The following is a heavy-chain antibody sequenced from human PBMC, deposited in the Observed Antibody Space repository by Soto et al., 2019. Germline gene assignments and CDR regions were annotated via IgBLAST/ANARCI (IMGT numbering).Heavy chain of an antibody. CDR2: IYYSGNT. D-gene: IGHD6-13*01. Sequence: SETLSLTCTASGGSIRSGGYYWSWVRQNPRRGLEWIGNIYYSGNTYYNPSLKSRLTISVATSKNQFSLNLSSVTAEDAAVYYCARPVEQHQLGFGMDVWGQGSPVTVSS. J-gene: IGHJ6*01. V-gene: IGHV4-31*03. CDR1: GGSIRSGGYY. CDR3: ARPVEQHQLGFGMDV.